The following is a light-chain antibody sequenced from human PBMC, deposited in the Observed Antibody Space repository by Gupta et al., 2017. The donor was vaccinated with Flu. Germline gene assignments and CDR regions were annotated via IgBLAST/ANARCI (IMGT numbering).Light chain of an antibody. J-gene: IGLJ3*02. CDR3: VLYVGNGVWV. V-gene: IGLV8-61*01. CDR1: SGSVSTDHY. Sequence: QAVVTQEPSFSVSPGGTLTLTCGLSSGSVSTDHYPSWYQQRPGQAPRTLVYSTATRSSGVPERFSGSILGHRAALTITGAQADDDCLYFCVLYVGNGVWVFGGGTKVSVL. CDR2: STA.